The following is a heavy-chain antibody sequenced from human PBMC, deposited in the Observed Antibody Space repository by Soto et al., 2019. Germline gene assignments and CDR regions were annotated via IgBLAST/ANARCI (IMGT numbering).Heavy chain of an antibody. Sequence: QLQLQESGPGLVKPSETLSLTCTVSGGSISSSSYYWGWIRQPPGKGLEWIGSIYYSGSTYYNPSLKSRVTISVDTSKNQFSLKLSSVPAADTAVYYCASLLHYYDILTGYYPPYFDYWGQGTLVTVSS. CDR2: IYYSGST. CDR1: GGSISSSSYY. V-gene: IGHV4-39*01. J-gene: IGHJ4*02. CDR3: ASLLHYYDILTGYYPPYFDY. D-gene: IGHD3-9*01.